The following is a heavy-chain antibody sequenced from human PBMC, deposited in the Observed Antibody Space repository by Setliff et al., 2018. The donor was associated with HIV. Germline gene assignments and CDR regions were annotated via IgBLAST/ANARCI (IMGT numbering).Heavy chain of an antibody. CDR1: GFSLTTYG. V-gene: IGHV3-30*02. J-gene: IGHJ4*02. Sequence: PGESLKISCAASGFSLTTYGMHWVRQTPGKGLEWVAFIQHDENNKYYAGSVKGRFTISRDTSKSTLYLQMNSLTTDDTAIYYCSKGPLNTYGWDYWGQGTEVTVSS. D-gene: IGHD3-10*01. CDR2: IQHDENNK. CDR3: SKGPLNTYGWDY.